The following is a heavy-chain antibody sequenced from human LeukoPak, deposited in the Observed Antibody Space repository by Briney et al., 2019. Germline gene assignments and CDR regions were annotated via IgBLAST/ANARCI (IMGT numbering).Heavy chain of an antibody. CDR1: GFTFSIYA. J-gene: IGHJ4*02. CDR2: ISGSGGST. Sequence: GGSLRLSCAASGFTFSIYAMSWVRQAPGKGLEWVSAISGSGGSTYYADSVKGRFTISRDNSKNTLYLQMNSLRAEDTAVYYCAKPFYGGNQPFDYWGQGTLVTVSS. D-gene: IGHD4-23*01. V-gene: IGHV3-23*01. CDR3: AKPFYGGNQPFDY.